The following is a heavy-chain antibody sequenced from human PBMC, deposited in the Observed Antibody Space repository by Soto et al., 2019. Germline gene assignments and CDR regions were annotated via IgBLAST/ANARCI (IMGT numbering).Heavy chain of an antibody. CDR2: IIPVFSTP. Sequence: QVQLVQSGAGVLKPGTSVTVSCEASGGTFSSFPINWVRQAPGQGLEWVGWIIPVFSTPNYAQKFQGRVTITADDSTSTAYMELRSLRSEDTAVYYCARVGHVASFGRAVWGQGTMVTVSS. D-gene: IGHD2-2*01. J-gene: IGHJ6*02. CDR3: ARVGHVASFGRAV. CDR1: GGTFSSFP. V-gene: IGHV1-69*01.